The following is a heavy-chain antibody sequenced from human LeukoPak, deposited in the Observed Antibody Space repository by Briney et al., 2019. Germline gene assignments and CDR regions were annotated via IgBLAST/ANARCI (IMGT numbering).Heavy chain of an antibody. CDR2: INHSGST. V-gene: IGHV4-34*01. CDR3: ASGAQLRYLLY. D-gene: IGHD5-24*01. CDR1: GGSFSGYY. J-gene: IGHJ4*02. Sequence: PSETLSLTCAVYGGSFSGYYWSWIRQRPGKGLEWIGEINHSGSTNYNPSLKSRVTISVDTSKNQFSLKLSSVTAADTAVYYCASGAQLRYLLYWGQGTLVTVSS.